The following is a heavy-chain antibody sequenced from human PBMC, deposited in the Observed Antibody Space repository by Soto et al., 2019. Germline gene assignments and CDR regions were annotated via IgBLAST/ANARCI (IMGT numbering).Heavy chain of an antibody. J-gene: IGHJ6*02. Sequence: EVQLVESGGGRVQPGGSLRLSCAASGFTFDRYWMHWVRQAPGKGLVWVSRIENDGSGATYADSVKGRFTISRDNAKNTLSLQMRSLRVEDTAVYYCARAEYLLLNALDVWGQGTSVTVSS. CDR3: ARAEYLLLNALDV. CDR1: GFTFDRYW. CDR2: IENDGSGA. V-gene: IGHV3-74*01. D-gene: IGHD6-6*01.